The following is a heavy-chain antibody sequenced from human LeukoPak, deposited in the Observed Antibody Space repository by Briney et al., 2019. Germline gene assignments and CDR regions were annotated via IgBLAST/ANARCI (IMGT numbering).Heavy chain of an antibody. CDR3: ARDLGWRDIVVVPAALLLYYYYGMDV. CDR2: ISAYNGNT. J-gene: IGHJ6*02. CDR1: GYIFTSYG. Sequence: GASVKVSCKASGYIFTSYGISWVRQAPGQGLAWMGWISAYNGNTNYAQKLQGRVTMATDTSTSTAYMEPRSLRSDDTAVYYCARDLGWRDIVVVPAALLLYYYYGMDVWGQGTTVTVSS. V-gene: IGHV1-18*01. D-gene: IGHD2-2*01.